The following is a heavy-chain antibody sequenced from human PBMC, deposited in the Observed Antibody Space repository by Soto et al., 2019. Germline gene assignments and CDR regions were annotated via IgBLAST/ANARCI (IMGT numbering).Heavy chain of an antibody. CDR1: GGSISSGDYY. CDR3: ARDRRDGYKRYFEF. J-gene: IGHJ4*02. Sequence: PSETLSLTCTVSGGSISSGDYYWSWIRQPPGKGLEWIGYIYYSGSTYYNPSLKSRVTISVDTSKNQFSLKLSSVTAADTAVYYCARDRRDGYKRYFEFWGQGNQVTVSS. D-gene: IGHD5-12*01. CDR2: IYYSGST. V-gene: IGHV4-30-4*01.